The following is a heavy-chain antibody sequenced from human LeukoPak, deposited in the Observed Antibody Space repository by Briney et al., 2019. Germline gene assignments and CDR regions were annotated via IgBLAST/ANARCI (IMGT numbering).Heavy chain of an antibody. J-gene: IGHJ4*02. D-gene: IGHD3-3*01. Sequence: PGGSLRLSCAASGFTFSSYWMSWVRQAPGKGLEWVANIKQDGSEKYYVDSVKGRFTISRGNAKNSLYLQMNSLRAEDSAVYYCVRQSYDFWSGYHFDYWGQGTLVTVSS. CDR2: IKQDGSEK. CDR3: VRQSYDFWSGYHFDY. V-gene: IGHV3-7*01. CDR1: GFTFSSYW.